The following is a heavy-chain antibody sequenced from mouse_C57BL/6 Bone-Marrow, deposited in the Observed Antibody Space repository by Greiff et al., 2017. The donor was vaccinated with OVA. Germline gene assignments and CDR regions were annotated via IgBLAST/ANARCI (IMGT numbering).Heavy chain of an antibody. Sequence: VQLKESGPELVKPGASVKMSCKASGYTFTDYNMHWVKQSHGKSLEWIGYINPNNGGTSYNQKFKGKATLTVNKSSSTAYMELRSLTSEDSAVYYCARGTYYGSSNWYFDVWGTGTTVTVSS. CDR1: GYTFTDYN. D-gene: IGHD1-1*01. V-gene: IGHV1-22*01. J-gene: IGHJ1*03. CDR3: ARGTYYGSSNWYFDV. CDR2: INPNNGGT.